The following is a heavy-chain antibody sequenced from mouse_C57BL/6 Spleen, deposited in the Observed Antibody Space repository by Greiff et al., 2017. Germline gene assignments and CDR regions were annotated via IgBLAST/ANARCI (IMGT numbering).Heavy chain of an antibody. Sequence: VQLQQSGAELVKPGASVKLSCKASGYTFTSYWMHWVKQRPGQGLEWIGIIHPNSGSTNYNEKFKSKATLTVDKSSSPAYMQLSSLSSDDSAVYSCANFRRLPSMDYWGQGTSVTVSS. CDR2: IHPNSGST. D-gene: IGHD2-2*01. CDR3: ANFRRLPSMDY. CDR1: GYTFTSYW. V-gene: IGHV1-64*01. J-gene: IGHJ4*01.